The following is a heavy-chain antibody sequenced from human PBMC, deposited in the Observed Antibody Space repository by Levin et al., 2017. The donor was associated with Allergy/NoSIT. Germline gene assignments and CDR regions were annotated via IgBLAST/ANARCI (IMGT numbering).Heavy chain of an antibody. CDR2: IYHTGSA. V-gene: IGHV4-38-2*02. D-gene: IGHD7-27*01. CDR1: GYSVSSGYH. J-gene: IGHJ4*02. Sequence: SETLSLTCAVSGYSVSSGYHWGWIRQPPGKGLEWIGGIYHTGSAYYNPSLKSRVTMSVDTSKNQFSLRLSSVTAADTAVYYCARERLGATDRNYFDYWGQGTLVTVSS. CDR3: ARERLGATDRNYFDY.